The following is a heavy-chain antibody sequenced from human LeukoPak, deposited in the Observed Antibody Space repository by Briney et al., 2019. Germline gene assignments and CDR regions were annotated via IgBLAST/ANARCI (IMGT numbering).Heavy chain of an antibody. Sequence: PSETLSLTCTVSGGSISSYYWSWIRQPPGKGLEWIGYIYYSGSTNYNPSLKSRVTISVDTSKNQFSLKLSSVTAADTAVYYCASASSSGWFTHFDYWGQGTLVTVSS. V-gene: IGHV4-59*01. D-gene: IGHD6-19*01. J-gene: IGHJ4*02. CDR3: ASASSSGWFTHFDY. CDR2: IYYSGST. CDR1: GGSISSYY.